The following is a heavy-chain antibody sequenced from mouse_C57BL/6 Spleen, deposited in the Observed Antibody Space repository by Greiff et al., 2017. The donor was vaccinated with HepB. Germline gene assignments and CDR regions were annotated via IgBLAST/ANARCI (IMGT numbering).Heavy chain of an antibody. CDR1: GYAFSSSW. CDR2: IYPGDGDT. Sequence: VQLQQSGPELVKPGASVKISCKASGYAFSSSWMNWVKQRPGKGLEWIGRIYPGDGDTNYNGKFKGKATLTADKSSSTAYMQLSSLTSADSAVYFCYSNDGDWGQDTTLTVSS. D-gene: IGHD2-12*01. CDR3: YSNDGD. V-gene: IGHV1-82*01. J-gene: IGHJ2*01.